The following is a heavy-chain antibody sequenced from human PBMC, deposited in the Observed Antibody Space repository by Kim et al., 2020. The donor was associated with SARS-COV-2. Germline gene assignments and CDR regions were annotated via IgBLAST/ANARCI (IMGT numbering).Heavy chain of an antibody. CDR2: ISYDGSNK. D-gene: IGHD3-10*01. Sequence: GGSLRLSCAASGFTFSSYAMHWVRQAPGKGLEWVAVISYDGSNKYYADSVKGRFTISRDNSKNTLYLQMNSLRAEDTAVYYCARPLLWFGATPNYYYGMDVWGQGTTATVSS. J-gene: IGHJ6*02. CDR3: ARPLLWFGATPNYYYGMDV. V-gene: IGHV3-30*04. CDR1: GFTFSSYA.